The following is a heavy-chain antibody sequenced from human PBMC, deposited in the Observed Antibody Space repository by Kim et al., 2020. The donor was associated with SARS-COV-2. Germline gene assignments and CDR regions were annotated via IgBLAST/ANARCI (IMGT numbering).Heavy chain of an antibody. CDR3: TTDYERIGELGDSETCYPASL. D-gene: IGHD2-15*01. CDR1: GFTFTKFW. J-gene: IGHJ4*02. CDR2: IRSKADGGTA. V-gene: IGHV3-15*01. Sequence: GGSLRLSCAASGFTFTKFWLSWVRQAPGKGLEWVGRIRSKADGGTADYAAPVKGRFTISRDDSKNTLYLQMNGLRAEDTAFYHCTTDYERIGELGDSETCYPASLWGQGTLVTVSS.